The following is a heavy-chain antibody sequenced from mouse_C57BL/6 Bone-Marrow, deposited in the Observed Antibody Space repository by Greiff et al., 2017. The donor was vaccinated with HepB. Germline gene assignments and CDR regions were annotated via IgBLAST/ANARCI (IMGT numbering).Heavy chain of an antibody. CDR2: ISNGGGST. CDR1: GFTFSDYY. J-gene: IGHJ2*01. V-gene: IGHV5-12*01. CDR3: ARENFYYFDY. Sequence: EVKVVESGGGLVQPGGSLKLSCAASGFTFSDYYMYWVRQTPEKRLEWVAYISNGGGSTYYPDTVKGRFTISRDNAKNTLYLQMSRLKSEDTAMYYCARENFYYFDYWGQGTTLTVSS.